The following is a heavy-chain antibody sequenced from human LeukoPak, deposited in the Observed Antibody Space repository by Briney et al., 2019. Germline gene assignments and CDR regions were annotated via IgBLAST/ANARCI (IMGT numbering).Heavy chain of an antibody. J-gene: IGHJ5*02. CDR3: ARDSEYYDFWSGFFDP. D-gene: IGHD3-3*01. V-gene: IGHV1-18*01. Sequence: ASVKVSCKASGYTFTSYGISWVRQAPGQGLEWMGWISAYNGNTNYAQKLQGRVTMTTDTSTSTAYMELRSLRSDDTAVYYCARDSEYYDFWSGFFDPWGQGTLVTVSS. CDR2: ISAYNGNT. CDR1: GYTFTSYG.